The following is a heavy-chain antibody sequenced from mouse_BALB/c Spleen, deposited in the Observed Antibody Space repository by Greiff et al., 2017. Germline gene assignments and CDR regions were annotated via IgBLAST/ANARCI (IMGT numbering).Heavy chain of an antibody. J-gene: IGHJ4*01. CDR3: ARTTATENSYAMDY. D-gene: IGHD1-2*01. Sequence: EVKVVESGGGLVQPGGSRKLSCAVSGFTFSSFGMHWVRQAPEKGLEWVAYISSGSITIYYADTVKGRFTISRANPKNTLFLQMTSLRSEDTAMFYCARTTATENSYAMDYWGQGTSVTVSS. V-gene: IGHV5-17*02. CDR1: GFTFSSFG. CDR2: ISSGSITI.